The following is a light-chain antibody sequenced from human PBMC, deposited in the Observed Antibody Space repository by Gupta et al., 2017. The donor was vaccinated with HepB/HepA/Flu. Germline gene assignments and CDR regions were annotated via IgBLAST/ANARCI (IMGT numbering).Light chain of an antibody. CDR2: DAS. Sequence: DIHTTQSPTAVSASLGDRVPITCRASLGIGNWLAWYQQKPGKAPNLLIYDASTARGGVPSRFSGSASATDFTLTISILHPEDFAIYYCQRGSDFPITFGQGTRLEIK. J-gene: IGKJ5*01. CDR1: LGIGNW. CDR3: QRGSDFPIT. V-gene: IGKV1-12*01.